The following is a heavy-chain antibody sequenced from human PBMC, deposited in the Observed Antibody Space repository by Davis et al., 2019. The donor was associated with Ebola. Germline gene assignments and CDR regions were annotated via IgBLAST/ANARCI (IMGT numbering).Heavy chain of an antibody. CDR2: IYYSGST. D-gene: IGHD2-15*01. V-gene: IGHV4-59*01. CDR3: SIRTCSGGSWCPYWYFDL. CDR1: GGSISSYY. J-gene: IGHJ2*01. Sequence: MPSETLSLTCTVSGGSISSYYWSWIRKPPGKGLEWIGYIYYSGSTNYNPSLKSRVTITVDTSKNQFSLKLSSVTAADTAVYYCSIRTCSGGSWCPYWYFDLWGRGTLVTVSS.